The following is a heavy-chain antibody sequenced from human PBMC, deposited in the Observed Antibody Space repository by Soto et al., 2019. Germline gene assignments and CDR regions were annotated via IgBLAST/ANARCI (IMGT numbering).Heavy chain of an antibody. CDR1: GGSISSYY. D-gene: IGHD2-8*01. V-gene: IGHV4-59*01. CDR2: IYYSGST. CDR3: ARVFGYCNNGVCQYGSDYYYYMDV. Sequence: SETLSLTCTVSGGSISSYYWSWIRQPPGKGLEWIGYIYYSGSTNYNPSLKSRVTISVDTSKNQFSLKLSSVTAADTAVYYCARVFGYCNNGVCQYGSDYYYYMDVWGKGTTVTVSS. J-gene: IGHJ6*03.